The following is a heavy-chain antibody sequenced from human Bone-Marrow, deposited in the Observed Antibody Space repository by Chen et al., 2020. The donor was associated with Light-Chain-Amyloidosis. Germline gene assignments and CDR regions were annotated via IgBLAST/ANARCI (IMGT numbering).Heavy chain of an antibody. D-gene: IGHD3-3*01. V-gene: IGHV1-69*01. Sequence: QVQLVQSGAEVKKPGSSVKVSCRASGGTFNSYGVRWIRQAPGQGLEWMGWIIPMFGRAHYAQKFQGRVTMTADESTNTAYMELSRLGSEDTAVYYCARDETPIFGVVTYNWFDPWGQGTLVTVSS. CDR3: ARDETPIFGVVTYNWFDP. CDR1: GGTFNSYG. CDR2: IIPMFGRA. J-gene: IGHJ5*02.